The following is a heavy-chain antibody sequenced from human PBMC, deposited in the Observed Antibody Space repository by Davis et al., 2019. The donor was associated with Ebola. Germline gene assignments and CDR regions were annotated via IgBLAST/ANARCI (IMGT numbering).Heavy chain of an antibody. CDR2: ISGSSGSA. J-gene: IGHJ4*02. Sequence: PGGSLRLSCAASGFTFSSCAMSWVRQAPGKGLEWVSGISGSSGSAYYADSVKGRFTISRDNSKNTLYLQMNSLRAEDTAVYYCAKDLGIEWANDYWGQGTLVTVSS. V-gene: IGHV3-23*01. CDR1: GFTFSSCA. CDR3: AKDLGIEWANDY. D-gene: IGHD1-26*01.